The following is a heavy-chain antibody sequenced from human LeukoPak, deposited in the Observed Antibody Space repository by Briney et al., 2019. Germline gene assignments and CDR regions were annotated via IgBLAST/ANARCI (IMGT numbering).Heavy chain of an antibody. D-gene: IGHD5-12*01. Sequence: QSGGSLRLSCAASGFTFSSYAMHWVRQAPGKGLEWVAVISYDGSNKYYADSVKGRFTISRDNSKNTLYLQMNSLRAEDTAVYYCARNQGRYSGYDDYYYYYMDVWGKGTTVTVSS. V-gene: IGHV3-30*04. CDR3: ARNQGRYSGYDDYYYYYMDV. J-gene: IGHJ6*03. CDR2: ISYDGSNK. CDR1: GFTFSSYA.